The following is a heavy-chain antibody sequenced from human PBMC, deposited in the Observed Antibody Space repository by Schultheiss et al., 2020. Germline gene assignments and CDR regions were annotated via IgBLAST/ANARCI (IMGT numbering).Heavy chain of an antibody. CDR2: INHSGST. Sequence: SETLSLTCAVYGGTFSGYYWSWIRQPPGKGLEWIGEINHSGSTYYNPSPKSRVTISVDTTTNQFSLKLSSVTAADTAVNYFTRRERISSSSMSAFDIWGQGTMVTVS. J-gene: IGHJ3*02. D-gene: IGHD6-6*01. CDR1: GGTFSGYY. V-gene: IGHV4-34*09. CDR3: TRRERISSSSMSAFDI.